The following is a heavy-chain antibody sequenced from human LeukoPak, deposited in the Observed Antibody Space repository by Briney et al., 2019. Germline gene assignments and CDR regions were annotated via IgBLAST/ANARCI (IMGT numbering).Heavy chain of an antibody. CDR2: IYYTGST. CDR1: GGSISSYY. V-gene: IGHV4-59*08. CDR3: ARHHSRLPHFFDY. Sequence: PSETLSLTCTVSGGSISSYYWSWIRQPPGKGLEWIGFIYYTGSTHYSPSLKSRVTISVDTSKNQFSLKLSAVTAADTAVYYCARHHSRLPHFFDYWGQGTLVTVSS. J-gene: IGHJ4*02. D-gene: IGHD2-15*01.